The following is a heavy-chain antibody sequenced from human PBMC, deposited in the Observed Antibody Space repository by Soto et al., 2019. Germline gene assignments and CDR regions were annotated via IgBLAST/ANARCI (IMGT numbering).Heavy chain of an antibody. V-gene: IGHV4-4*07. CDR3: ARADYEILTGSYAMDV. Sequence: SETLSLTCTVSDDFISSYYWNWIRRPAGKGLEWIGRVSTNGATNYNPSLESRVTMSVDTSKNQFSLKLTSVTAADTAVYFCARADYEILTGSYAMDVWGQGTTVTVSS. CDR2: VSTNGAT. J-gene: IGHJ6*02. D-gene: IGHD3-9*01. CDR1: DDFISSYY.